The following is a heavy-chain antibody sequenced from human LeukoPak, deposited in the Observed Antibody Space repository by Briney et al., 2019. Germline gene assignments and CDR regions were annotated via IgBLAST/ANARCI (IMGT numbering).Heavy chain of an antibody. V-gene: IGHV4-59*01. Sequence: SETLSLSCTVSGGSISGYYWNWIRQPPGKGLEWIGYIYYSGNTDDNPSLRSRVTISVGTSRNQFSLKLSSVTAADTAVYYCARGFAGGSSPLFDYWGQGTLVTVSS. CDR1: GGSISGYY. CDR3: ARGFAGGSSPLFDY. CDR2: IYYSGNT. D-gene: IGHD6-6*01. J-gene: IGHJ4*02.